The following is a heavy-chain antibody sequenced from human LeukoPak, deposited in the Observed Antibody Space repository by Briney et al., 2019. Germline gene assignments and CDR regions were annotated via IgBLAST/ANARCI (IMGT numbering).Heavy chain of an antibody. CDR1: GYSFTDYY. CDR2: INPNSGGT. Sequence: GASVKVSCKASGYSFTDYYMHWMRQAPGQGLEWMGWINPNSGGTNYAQNFQGRVTMTRDTSISTAYMELSRLTSDDTAVYYCATLRDVHNFWGQGTLVTVSS. V-gene: IGHV1-2*02. D-gene: IGHD5-24*01. CDR3: ATLRDVHNF. J-gene: IGHJ4*02.